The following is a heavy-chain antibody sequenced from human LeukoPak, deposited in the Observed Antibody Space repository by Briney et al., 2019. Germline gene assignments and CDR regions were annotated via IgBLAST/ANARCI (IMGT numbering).Heavy chain of an antibody. CDR2: IKQDGSEK. J-gene: IGHJ6*02. CDR1: GFTFSSYW. D-gene: IGHD2-2*01. CDR3: ARSRAYCSSTSCPAYYYGMDV. Sequence: GGSLRLSCAASGFTFSSYWMSWVRQAPGKGLEWVANIKQDGSEKYYLDSVKGRFTISRDNAKISLYLQMNGLRAEDTAVYYCARSRAYCSSTSCPAYYYGMDVWGQGATVTV. V-gene: IGHV3-7*01.